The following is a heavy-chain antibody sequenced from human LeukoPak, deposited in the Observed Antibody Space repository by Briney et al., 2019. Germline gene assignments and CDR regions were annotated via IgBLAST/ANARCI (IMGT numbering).Heavy chain of an antibody. D-gene: IGHD3-16*01. Sequence: SETLSLTCAVSGGSISSGGYSWSWIRQPPGKGLEWIGYICHSGSTYYNPSLKSRVTISVDRSKNQFSLKLSSVTAADTAVYYCARVRQVMITFGGVIDPWGQGTLVTVSS. V-gene: IGHV4-30-2*01. CDR2: ICHSGST. J-gene: IGHJ5*02. CDR1: GGSISSGGYS. CDR3: ARVRQVMITFGGVIDP.